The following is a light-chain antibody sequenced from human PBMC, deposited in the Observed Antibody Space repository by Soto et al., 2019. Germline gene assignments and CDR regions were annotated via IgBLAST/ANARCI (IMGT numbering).Light chain of an antibody. J-gene: IGKJ1*01. Sequence: EMVVTQSPATLSLSPWERATRACWASQSVNRYLVCYQQKPGQEPRRLMYDASNRATRIPARFSGSGSGRDFTLTIGRLGPEDFAVYYFQQRDIWPWTFGQWTKVEI. CDR1: QSVNRY. CDR3: QQRDIWPWT. V-gene: IGKV3-11*02. CDR2: DAS.